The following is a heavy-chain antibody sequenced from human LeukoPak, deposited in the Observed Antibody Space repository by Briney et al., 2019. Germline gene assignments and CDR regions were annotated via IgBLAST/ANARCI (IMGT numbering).Heavy chain of an antibody. D-gene: IGHD6-25*01. CDR3: ARCGSGVENWFDP. V-gene: IGHV1-69*13. CDR2: IIPIFGTA. Sequence: SVKVSCKASGGTFSSYAISWVRQAPGQGLEWIGGIIPIFGTANYAQKFQGRVTITADESTSTAYMELSSLRSEDTAVYYCARCGSGVENWFDPWGQGTLVTVSS. CDR1: GGTFSSYA. J-gene: IGHJ5*02.